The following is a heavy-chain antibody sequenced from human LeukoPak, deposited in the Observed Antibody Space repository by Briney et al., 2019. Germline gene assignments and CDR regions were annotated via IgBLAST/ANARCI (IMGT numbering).Heavy chain of an antibody. J-gene: IGHJ4*02. Sequence: SETLSLTCTVSGGSISSSSYYWGWIRQPPGKGLEWIGSIYYSGSTYYNPSLKSRVTISVDTSKNQFSLKLSSVTAADTAVYYCARARLRYFPSFDYWGQGTLVTVSS. CDR1: GGSISSSSYY. D-gene: IGHD3-9*01. CDR3: ARARLRYFPSFDY. CDR2: IYYSGST. V-gene: IGHV4-39*07.